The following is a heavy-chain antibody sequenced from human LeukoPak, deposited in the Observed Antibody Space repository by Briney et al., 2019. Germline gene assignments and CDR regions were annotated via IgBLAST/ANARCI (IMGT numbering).Heavy chain of an antibody. CDR2: IDARSGIT. V-gene: IGHV3-48*01. Sequence: PGGSLRLSCATSGFTFTIFGINWVRQAPGKGPEWVSYIDARSGITYYADSVQGRFTISRDNAKESVFLQMNRLRVDDTAVYYCAGNYKEGSGYSALDYWAREPWSPSPQ. D-gene: IGHD3-22*01. J-gene: IGHJ4*02. CDR1: GFTFTIFG. CDR3: AGNYKEGSGYSALDY.